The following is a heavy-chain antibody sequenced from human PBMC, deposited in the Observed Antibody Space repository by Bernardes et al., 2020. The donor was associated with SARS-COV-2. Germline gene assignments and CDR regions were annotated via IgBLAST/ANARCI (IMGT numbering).Heavy chain of an antibody. J-gene: IGHJ5*02. Sequence: SEPLSLTCTVSGASISSGGDYWSWLLQHPGKGLEWIGYIYYSGNTHYNPSLKSRATISVDTSKNQFSLNLNSVTDADTAVYYCARGTWIELWLGGNWFDPWGQGSLVTVSS. CDR2: IYYSGNT. CDR1: GASISSGGDY. V-gene: IGHV4-31*03. D-gene: IGHD5-18*01. CDR3: ARGTWIELWLGGNWFDP.